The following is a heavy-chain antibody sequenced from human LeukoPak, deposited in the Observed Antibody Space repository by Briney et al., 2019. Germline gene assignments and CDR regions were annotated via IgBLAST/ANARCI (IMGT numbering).Heavy chain of an antibody. CDR2: INPNSGGT. CDR1: GYTFSGYY. CDR3: ARERGYCSSTSCPEDV. Sequence: ASVKVSCKASGYTFSGYYMHWVRQAPGQGLEWMGWINPNSGGTNYAQKFQGRVTMTRDTSISTAYMELSRLRSDDTAVYYCARERGYCSSTSCPEDVWGRGTLVTVSS. V-gene: IGHV1-2*02. D-gene: IGHD2-2*01. J-gene: IGHJ4*02.